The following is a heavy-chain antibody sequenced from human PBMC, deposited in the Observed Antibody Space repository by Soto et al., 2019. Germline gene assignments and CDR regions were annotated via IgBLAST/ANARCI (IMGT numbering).Heavy chain of an antibody. CDR3: AKDGYGDYVGYFDY. CDR2: ISGSVGST. D-gene: IGHD4-17*01. V-gene: IGHV3-23*01. Sequence: GGSLRLSCAASGFTFSSYAMSWVRQAPGKGLEWVSAISGSVGSTYYADSVKGRFTISRDNSKHTLYLQMNSLRAEDTAVYYCAKDGYGDYVGYFDYWGQGTLVTVSS. CDR1: GFTFSSYA. J-gene: IGHJ4*02.